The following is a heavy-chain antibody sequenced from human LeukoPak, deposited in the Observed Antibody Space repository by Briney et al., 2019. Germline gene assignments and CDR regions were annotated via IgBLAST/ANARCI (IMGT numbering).Heavy chain of an antibody. CDR1: GFTLSSHW. CDR3: ARWEIPGTAHKLDY. V-gene: IGHV3-7*01. CDR2: INQDGSAK. D-gene: IGHD1-7*01. Sequence: GGSLRLSCVASGFTLSSHWTSWVRQAPGKGLEWVANINQDGSAKDFVDFVKGRFTISRDNAKNSMYLQMDSLRAEDAAVYYCARWEIPGTAHKLDYWGQGTLVTVSS. J-gene: IGHJ4*02.